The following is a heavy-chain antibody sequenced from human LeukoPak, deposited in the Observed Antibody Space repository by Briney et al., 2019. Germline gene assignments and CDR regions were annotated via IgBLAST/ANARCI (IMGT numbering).Heavy chain of an antibody. D-gene: IGHD3-10*01. CDR1: GVTFNDYA. V-gene: IGHV3-9*01. Sequence: GGSLRLSCAASGVTFNDYAMHWVRQAPGKGLEWVSGISWNSDSIGYADSVKGRFTISRDNAKNTLYLQMNSLRPEDTAVYYCAKDMVMVRGVNYYGMDVWGQGTTVTVSS. J-gene: IGHJ6*02. CDR3: AKDMVMVRGVNYYGMDV. CDR2: ISWNSDSI.